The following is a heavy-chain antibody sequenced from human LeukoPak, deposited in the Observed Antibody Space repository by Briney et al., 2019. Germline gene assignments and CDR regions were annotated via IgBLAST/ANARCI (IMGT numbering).Heavy chain of an antibody. CDR1: GFTFSSYG. CDR3: ARDGDYYDSSGDDYYYYGMDV. Sequence: GGSLRLSCAASGFTFSSYGMHWVRQAPGKGLEWVAVIWYDGSNKYYADSVKGRFTISRDNTKNTLYLQMNSLRAEDTAVYYCARDGDYYDSSGDDYYYYGMDVWGQGTTVTVSS. V-gene: IGHV3-33*01. J-gene: IGHJ6*02. D-gene: IGHD3-22*01. CDR2: IWYDGSNK.